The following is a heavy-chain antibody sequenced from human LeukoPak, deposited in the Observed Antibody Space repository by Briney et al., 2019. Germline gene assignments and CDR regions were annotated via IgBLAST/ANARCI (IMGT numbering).Heavy chain of an antibody. Sequence: GASVKVSCKASGYTFTSYDINWVRQATGQGLEWMGWMNPNSGNTGYAQKFQGRVTMTRNTSISTAYMELSSLRSEDTAVYYCATYGSGSYARLFDYWGQGTLVTVSS. J-gene: IGHJ4*02. CDR2: MNPNSGNT. CDR1: GYTFTSYD. V-gene: IGHV1-8*01. D-gene: IGHD3-10*01. CDR3: ATYGSGSYARLFDY.